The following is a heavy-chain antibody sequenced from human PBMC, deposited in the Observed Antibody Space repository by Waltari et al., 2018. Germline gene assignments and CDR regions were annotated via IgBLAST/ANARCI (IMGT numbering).Heavy chain of an antibody. CDR3: ARGYCSGGSCSTGWFDP. Sequence: QVQLQESGPGLVKPSETLSLTCAVSGYSISSGYYWGWIRQPPGKGLEWIGSIYHSGSTYYNPSLKSRVTISVDTSKNQFSLKLSSVTAADTAVYYCARGYCSGGSCSTGWFDPWGQGTLVTVSS. D-gene: IGHD2-15*01. J-gene: IGHJ5*02. CDR2: IYHSGST. CDR1: GYSISSGYY. V-gene: IGHV4-38-2*01.